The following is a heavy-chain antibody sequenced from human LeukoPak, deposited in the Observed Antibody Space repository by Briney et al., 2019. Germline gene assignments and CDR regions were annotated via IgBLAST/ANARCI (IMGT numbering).Heavy chain of an antibody. CDR2: INQVASEK. V-gene: IGHV3-7*04. Sequence: PGGPLRLSCAASGFTISFYWMSWVRQAPGKELEWVANINQVASEKNYVDSVKGRFTISRDNAKNSLYLQMNSVRAEDTAMYYCVRDGGYYGPDSWGQGALVSVSS. CDR1: GFTISFYW. D-gene: IGHD3-10*01. CDR3: VRDGGYYGPDS. J-gene: IGHJ4*02.